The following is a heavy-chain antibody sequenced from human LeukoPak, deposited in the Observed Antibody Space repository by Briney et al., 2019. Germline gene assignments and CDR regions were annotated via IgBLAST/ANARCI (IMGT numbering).Heavy chain of an antibody. J-gene: IGHJ4*02. D-gene: IGHD5-18*01. Sequence: PPGGSLRLSCAASGFTFSSYAMSWVRQAPGKGLEWVSAISGSGGSTYYADSVKGRFTISRDNSKNTLYLQMNSLRAEDTAVYYCAVGGSQLWPYLDYWGQGTLVTVSS. CDR3: AVGGSQLWPYLDY. CDR1: GFTFSSYA. CDR2: ISGSGGST. V-gene: IGHV3-23*01.